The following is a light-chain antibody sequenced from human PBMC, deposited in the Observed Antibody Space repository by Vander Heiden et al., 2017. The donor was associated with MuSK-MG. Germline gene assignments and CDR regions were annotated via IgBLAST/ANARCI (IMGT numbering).Light chain of an antibody. CDR2: EAS. J-gene: IGKJ1*01. Sequence: DIQMTQSPSTLSASVGDRVTITCRASQSISSGLAWDPQKPGKAPKLLIYEASSLESGVPSRSSGSGSGTEFTLTISSMEPDDFETYNGQQRWTFGQWTKVEIK. CDR3: QQRWT. V-gene: IGKV1-5*01. CDR1: QSISSG.